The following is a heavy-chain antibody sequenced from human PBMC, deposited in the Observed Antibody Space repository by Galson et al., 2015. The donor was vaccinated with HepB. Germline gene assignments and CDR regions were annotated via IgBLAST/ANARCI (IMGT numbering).Heavy chain of an antibody. J-gene: IGHJ1*01. CDR2: IIPILGIA. D-gene: IGHD2-2*02. CDR1: GGTFSSYA. V-gene: IGHV1-69*04. CDR3: AREYCSSTSCYIAEYFQH. Sequence: SVKVSCKASGGTFSSYAISWVRQAPGQGLEWMGRIIPILGIANYAQKFQGRVTITADKSTSTAYMELSSLRSEDTAVYYCAREYCSSTSCYIAEYFQHWGQGTLVTVSS.